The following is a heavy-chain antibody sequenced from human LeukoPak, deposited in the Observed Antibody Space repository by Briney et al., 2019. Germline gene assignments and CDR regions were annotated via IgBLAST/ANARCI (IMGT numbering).Heavy chain of an antibody. CDR3: ANLRGNNWYIEY. CDR1: GFTFRNYG. V-gene: IGHV3-30*18. D-gene: IGHD1-1*01. Sequence: GGALRLSCAACGFTFRNYGMHSGRQAPGKGLEWGALVYDEGKNTYYVDSVKGRFTVSRDNSKNTLYLQMNRLRVEDTAVYYCANLRGNNWYIEYWGQGTLVTVSS. CDR2: VYDEGKNT. J-gene: IGHJ4*02.